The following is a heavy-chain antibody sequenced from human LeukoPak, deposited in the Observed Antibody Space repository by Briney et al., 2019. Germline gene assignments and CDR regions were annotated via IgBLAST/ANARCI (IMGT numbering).Heavy chain of an antibody. Sequence: PGGSPRLSCAASGFTFSSYGMHWVRQAPGKGLEWVAFIRYDGRSKYYADSVQGRFIISRDTSKNTLYLQMNSLKVEDTAVYYCAKDQDLYCSGGSCYSTLDYWGQGTLVTVSS. CDR1: GFTFSSYG. J-gene: IGHJ4*02. CDR2: IRYDGRSK. D-gene: IGHD2-15*01. CDR3: AKDQDLYCSGGSCYSTLDY. V-gene: IGHV3-30*02.